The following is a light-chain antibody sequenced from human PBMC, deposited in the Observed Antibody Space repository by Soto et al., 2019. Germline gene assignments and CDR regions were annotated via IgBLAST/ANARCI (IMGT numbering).Light chain of an antibody. CDR2: GAS. Sequence: EVVLTQSPGTLSLSPGERATLSCRASQRVTSTYLAWYQQKPDQAPRLLIYGASNRATGIPDRFSGSGSGTDFTLTIRRLEPEDFAVYFCQQYDKSPFTFGPGTKVDIK. J-gene: IGKJ3*01. CDR1: QRVTSTY. V-gene: IGKV3-20*01. CDR3: QQYDKSPFT.